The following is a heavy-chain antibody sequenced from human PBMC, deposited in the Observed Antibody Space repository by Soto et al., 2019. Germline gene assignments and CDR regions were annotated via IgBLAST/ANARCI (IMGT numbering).Heavy chain of an antibody. Sequence: SETLSLTCTVSGGSISSYYWSWIRQPPGKGLEWIGYIYYSGSTNYNPSLKSRVTISVDTSKNQFSLKLSSVTAADTAVYYCAREAIEQLVPFYYYYYGMDVWGQGTTVTVSS. J-gene: IGHJ6*02. CDR3: AREAIEQLVPFYYYYYGMDV. D-gene: IGHD6-6*01. CDR1: GGSISSYY. V-gene: IGHV4-59*12. CDR2: IYYSGST.